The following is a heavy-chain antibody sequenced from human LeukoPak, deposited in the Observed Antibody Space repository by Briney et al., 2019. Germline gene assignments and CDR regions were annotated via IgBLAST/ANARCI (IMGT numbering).Heavy chain of an antibody. D-gene: IGHD5-18*01. CDR3: ASSGYSYGYGSPFWY. CDR2: ISYDGSNK. J-gene: IGHJ4*02. Sequence: GGSLRLSCAASGFTFSSYAMHWVRQAPGKGLEWVAVISYDGSNKYYADSVKGRFTISRDNSKNTLYLQMNSLRAEDTAVYYCASSGYSYGYGSPFWYWGQGTLVTVSS. CDR1: GFTFSSYA. V-gene: IGHV3-30*14.